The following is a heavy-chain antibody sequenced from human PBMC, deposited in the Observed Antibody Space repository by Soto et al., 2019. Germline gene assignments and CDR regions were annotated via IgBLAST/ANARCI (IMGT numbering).Heavy chain of an antibody. CDR3: ARGDPSGYCSGGSCYSFDY. V-gene: IGHV3-21*01. CDR1: GFTFSSYS. J-gene: IGHJ4*02. D-gene: IGHD2-15*01. CDR2: ISSSSSYI. Sequence: GGSLRLSCAASGFTFSSYSMNWVRQAPGKGLEWVSSISSSSSYIYYADSVKGRFTISRDNAKNSLYLQMNSLRAEDTAVYYCARGDPSGYCSGGSCYSFDYWGQGTLVTVSS.